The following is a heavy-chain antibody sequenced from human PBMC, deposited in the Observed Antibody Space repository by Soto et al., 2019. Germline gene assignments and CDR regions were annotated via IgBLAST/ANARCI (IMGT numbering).Heavy chain of an antibody. CDR2: IDPSDSYT. CDR3: ARRGYSYGLSFYYYYGMDV. V-gene: IGHV5-10-1*01. CDR1: AYSFTSYW. J-gene: IGHJ6*02. Sequence: GESLKISCKGSAYSFTSYWISWVRQMPGKGLEWMGRIDPSDSYTNYSPSFQGHVTISADKSISTAYLQWSSLKASDTAMYYCARRGYSYGLSFYYYYGMDVWGQGTTVTVSS. D-gene: IGHD5-18*01.